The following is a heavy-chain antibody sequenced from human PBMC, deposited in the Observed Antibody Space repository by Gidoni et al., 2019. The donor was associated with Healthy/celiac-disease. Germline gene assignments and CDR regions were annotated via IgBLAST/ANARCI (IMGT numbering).Heavy chain of an antibody. CDR1: GGSISSSSYY. Sequence: QLQLQESGPGLVKPSETLSLTCTVSGGSISSSSYYWGWIRQPPGKGLEWIGSIYYSGSTYYNPSLKSRVTISVDTSKNQFSLKLISVTAADTAVYYCAREEGDFWSGYAWYWFDPWGQGTLVTVSS. D-gene: IGHD3-3*01. CDR3: AREEGDFWSGYAWYWFDP. V-gene: IGHV4-39*07. J-gene: IGHJ5*02. CDR2: IYYSGST.